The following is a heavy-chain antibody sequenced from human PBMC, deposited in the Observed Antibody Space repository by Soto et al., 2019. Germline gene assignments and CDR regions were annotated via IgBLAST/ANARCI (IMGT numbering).Heavy chain of an antibody. J-gene: IGHJ4*02. CDR3: ARDRPSGYYGSGSYYKPPGIRNDY. CDR1: GYTFTSYG. Sequence: GASVKVSCKASGYTFTSYGISWVRQAPGQGLEWMGWISAYNGNTNYAQKLRGRVTMTTDTSTSTAYMELRSLRSDDTAVYYCARDRPSGYYGSGSYYKPPGIRNDYWGQGTLVTVSS. D-gene: IGHD3-10*01. V-gene: IGHV1-18*04. CDR2: ISAYNGNT.